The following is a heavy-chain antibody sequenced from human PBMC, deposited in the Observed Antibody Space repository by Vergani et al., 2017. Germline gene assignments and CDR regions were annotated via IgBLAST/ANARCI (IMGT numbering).Heavy chain of an antibody. CDR3: ASLPPYYYDSSGLAPAAFDI. Sequence: QLQLQESGPGLVKPSETLSLTCTVSGGSISSSSYYWGWIRQPPGKGLEGIGSIYYSGSTYYNPSLKSRVTISVDTSKNQFSLKLSSVTAADTAVYYCASLPPYYYDSSGLAPAAFDIWGQGTMVTVSS. D-gene: IGHD3-22*01. J-gene: IGHJ3*02. CDR1: GGSISSSSYY. V-gene: IGHV4-39*01. CDR2: IYYSGST.